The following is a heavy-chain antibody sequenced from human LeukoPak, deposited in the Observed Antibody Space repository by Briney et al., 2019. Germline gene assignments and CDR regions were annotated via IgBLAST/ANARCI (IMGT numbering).Heavy chain of an antibody. D-gene: IGHD6-13*01. V-gene: IGHV3-23*01. CDR1: EFTFSSYA. CDR2: IRSTGGGT. Sequence: GGSLRLSCAASEFTFSSYAMSWVRQTPGKGLEWVSGIRSTGGGTYYADSVKGRFTISRDNSKNTLYLQMNSLRAEDTAVYYCAKELAAVGVPSFDSWGQGTPVTVSS. J-gene: IGHJ4*02. CDR3: AKELAAVGVPSFDS.